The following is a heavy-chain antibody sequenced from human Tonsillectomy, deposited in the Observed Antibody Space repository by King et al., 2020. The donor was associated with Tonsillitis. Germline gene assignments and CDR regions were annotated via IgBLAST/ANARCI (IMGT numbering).Heavy chain of an antibody. CDR2: ISWNSGNI. Sequence: VQLVESGGGLVQPGRSLRLSCAASGFTFDDYAMHWVRQAPGKGLEWVSGISWNSGNIGYADSVKGRFTISRANAKNSLYLQMNSLRAEDTALYYCVKGYCSSTSCSAEYFQHWGQGTLVTVSS. CDR3: VKGYCSSTSCSAEYFQH. V-gene: IGHV3-9*01. D-gene: IGHD2-2*01. J-gene: IGHJ1*01. CDR1: GFTFDDYA.